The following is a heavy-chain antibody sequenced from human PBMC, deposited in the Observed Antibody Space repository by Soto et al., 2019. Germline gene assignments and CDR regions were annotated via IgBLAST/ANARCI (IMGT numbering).Heavy chain of an antibody. J-gene: IGHJ5*02. CDR1: GFSLSATGMC. V-gene: IGHV2-70*11. CDR3: ARTIAVAGNRGGWFDP. D-gene: IGHD6-19*01. Sequence: SGPTLVNPTQTLTLTCTFSGFSLSATGMCVSWIRQPPGKALEWLARIDWDDDKYYSTSLKTRLTISKDTSKNQVVLTMTNMEPVDTATYYCARTIAVAGNRGGWFDPWGQGTLVTVSS. CDR2: IDWDDDK.